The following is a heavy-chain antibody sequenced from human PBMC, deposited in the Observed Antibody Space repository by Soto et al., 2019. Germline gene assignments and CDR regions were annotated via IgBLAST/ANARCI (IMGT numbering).Heavy chain of an antibody. Sequence: GSLRLSCAASGFTFSSYSMNWVRQAPGRGLEWVSSISSSSSYIYYADSVKGRFTISRDNAKNSLYLQMNSLRAEDTAVCYCARDLIAAAGTWGQGTLVTVSS. CDR3: ARDLIAAAGT. CDR1: GFTFSSYS. D-gene: IGHD6-13*01. CDR2: ISSSSSYI. V-gene: IGHV3-21*01. J-gene: IGHJ4*02.